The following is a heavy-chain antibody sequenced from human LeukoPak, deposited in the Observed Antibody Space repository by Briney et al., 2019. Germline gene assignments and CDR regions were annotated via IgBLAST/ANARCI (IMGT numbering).Heavy chain of an antibody. D-gene: IGHD3-16*02. Sequence: GRSLRLSCAVSGFTFSSHGMHWVRQAPGKGLEWVAAISYDGSKQYYADSVKGRFTISRDNAKNSLSLQMNSLRAEDTAVYYCARDLMGYNYFYMDVWGKGTTVTVSS. V-gene: IGHV3-30*03. J-gene: IGHJ6*03. CDR1: GFTFSSHG. CDR3: ARDLMGYNYFYMDV. CDR2: ISYDGSKQ.